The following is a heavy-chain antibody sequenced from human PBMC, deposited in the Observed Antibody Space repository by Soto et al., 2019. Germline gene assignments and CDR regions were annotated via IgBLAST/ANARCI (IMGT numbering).Heavy chain of an antibody. Sequence: GRSLRLSGLATVVTYRDYWMAGVCKVQRKGLERVTYMPPDRSQTFYVDAVTSRFSIPKDNAKNSLYMHVCCLGVENTAVYYCGRERSLLDYWGQGTEVTVSS. CDR1: VVTYRDYW. CDR2: MPPDRSQT. J-gene: IGHJ4*02. V-gene: IGHV3-7*01. CDR3: GRERSLLDY. D-gene: IGHD2-15*01.